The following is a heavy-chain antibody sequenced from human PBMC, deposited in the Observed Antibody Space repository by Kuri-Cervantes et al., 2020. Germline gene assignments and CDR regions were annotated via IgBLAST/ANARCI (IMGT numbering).Heavy chain of an antibody. CDR3: ARGPPIRSYFDY. V-gene: IGHV4-4*07. D-gene: IGHD2-2*02. CDR2: IYTSGST. Sequence: SETLSLTCTVSGGSISSYYWSWIRQPAGKGLEWIGRIYTSGSTNYNPSLKSRVTISVDTSKNQFSLKLSSVTAADTAVYYCARGPPIRSYFDYWGQGTLVTVSS. CDR1: GGSISSYY. J-gene: IGHJ4*02.